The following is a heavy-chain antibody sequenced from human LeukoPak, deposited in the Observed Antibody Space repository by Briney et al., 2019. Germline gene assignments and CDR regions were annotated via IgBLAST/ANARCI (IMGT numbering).Heavy chain of an antibody. D-gene: IGHD4-17*01. CDR3: AKDGDYGDYYFDY. CDR2: ISYDGSNK. V-gene: IGHV3-30*18. Sequence: PGGSLRLSCAASGFTFSSYGMHWVRQAPGKGLEWEAVISYDGSNKYYADSVKGRFTISRDNSKNTLYLQMNSLRAEDTAVYYCAKDGDYGDYYFDYWGQGTLVTVSS. CDR1: GFTFSSYG. J-gene: IGHJ4*02.